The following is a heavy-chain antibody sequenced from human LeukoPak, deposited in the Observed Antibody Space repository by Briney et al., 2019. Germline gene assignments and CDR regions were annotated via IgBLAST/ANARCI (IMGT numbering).Heavy chain of an antibody. D-gene: IGHD3-22*01. CDR3: AELGITMIRGV. CDR1: GFTFSSYE. Sequence: GGSLRLSCAASGFTFSSYEMNWVRQAPGKGLEWVSYISSSGSTIYYADSVKGRFTISRDNAKNSLYLQMNSLRAKDTAVYYCAELGITMIRGVWGKGTTVTISS. V-gene: IGHV3-48*03. J-gene: IGHJ6*04. CDR2: ISSSGSTI.